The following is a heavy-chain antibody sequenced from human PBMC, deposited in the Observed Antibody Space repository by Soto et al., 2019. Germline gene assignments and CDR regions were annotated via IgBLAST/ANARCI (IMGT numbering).Heavy chain of an antibody. D-gene: IGHD3-9*01. CDR2: ISAYNGNT. J-gene: IGHJ6*02. V-gene: IGHV1-18*04. CDR1: GYTFTSYG. CDR3: ARKGSYDIYYYGMDV. Sequence: ASVKVSCKASGYTFTSYGISWVRQAPGQGLEWMGWISAYNGNTNYAQKLQGRVTMTTDTSTSTAYMELRSLRSDDTAVYHCARKGSYDIYYYGMDVWGQGTTVTVSS.